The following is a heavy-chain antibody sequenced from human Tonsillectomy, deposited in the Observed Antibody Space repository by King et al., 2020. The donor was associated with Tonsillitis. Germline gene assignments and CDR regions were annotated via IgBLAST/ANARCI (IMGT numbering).Heavy chain of an antibody. J-gene: IGHJ6*02. CDR3: AKDSSAFWSGFSSGYYYGMDV. Sequence: QLVQSGGGVVQPGGSLRLSCAASGFMFSSYGMHWVRQAPGKGLEWVTFIRYDGNNKYYADSVKGRFTISRDNSKNTLYLQMNSLRAEDTAVYYCAKDSSAFWSGFSSGYYYGMDVWGQGTTVTVSS. D-gene: IGHD3-3*01. CDR2: IRYDGNNK. V-gene: IGHV3-30*02. CDR1: GFMFSSYG.